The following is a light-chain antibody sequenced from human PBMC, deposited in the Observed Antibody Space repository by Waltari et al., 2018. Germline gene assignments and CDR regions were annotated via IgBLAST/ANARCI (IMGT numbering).Light chain of an antibody. CDR2: DVS. CDR3: SSYISSSTLEL. V-gene: IGLV2-14*03. J-gene: IGLJ2*01. CDR1: SSDVCTYTF. Sequence: QSALTQPASVSGSPGQSLTISCTGTSSDVCTYTFSSSYQQHPGKAPKPMIFDVSIRPSGVSNRFSGSKSGNTASLTISGLQAEDEADYYCSSYISSSTLELFGGGTSLTVL.